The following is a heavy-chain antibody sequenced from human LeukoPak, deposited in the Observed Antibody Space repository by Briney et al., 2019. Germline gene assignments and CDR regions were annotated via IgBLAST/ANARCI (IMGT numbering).Heavy chain of an antibody. J-gene: IGHJ3*02. D-gene: IGHD3/OR15-3a*01. CDR1: GFTFTNYA. CDR3: ARDDFFDI. CDR2: IYSGGQT. V-gene: IGHV3-66*01. Sequence: GGSLRLSCAASGFTFTNYAMTWVRQAPGKGLEWVSVIYSGGQTYYADSVKGRFTISRDNSKNTVYLQMSSLRAEDTAVYYCARDDFFDIWGQGTMVTVSS.